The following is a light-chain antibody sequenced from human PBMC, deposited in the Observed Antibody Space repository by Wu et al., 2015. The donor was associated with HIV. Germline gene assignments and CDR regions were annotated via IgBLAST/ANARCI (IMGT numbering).Light chain of an antibody. V-gene: IGKV3-11*01. CDR1: QSVSSY. CDR3: QQYGGSPIT. J-gene: IGKJ5*01. CDR2: ETS. Sequence: EIVLTQSPATLSLSPGERATLSCRASQSVSSYLVWYQQRPGQAPRLLIYETSNRATGIPDRFVGSGSGTEFTLTINRLEPEDFAIFYCQQYGGSPITFGQGTRLEI.